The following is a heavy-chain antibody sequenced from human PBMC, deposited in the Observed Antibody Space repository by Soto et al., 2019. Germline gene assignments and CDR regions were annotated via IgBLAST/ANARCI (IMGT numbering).Heavy chain of an antibody. J-gene: IGHJ6*02. D-gene: IGHD3-3*01. V-gene: IGHV4-34*01. Sequence: QVQVQQWGAGLLKPSETLSLTCAVYGGSFSDYYGTWIRQSPGKGLEWIGEINHSGITYYNPSLKSRVTISVDTSKNQFSLKLRSVTAAYTAVYYCARGRLEWLLLGYGVDVWGQGTTVTVSS. CDR2: INHSGIT. CDR1: GGSFSDYY. CDR3: ARGRLEWLLLGYGVDV.